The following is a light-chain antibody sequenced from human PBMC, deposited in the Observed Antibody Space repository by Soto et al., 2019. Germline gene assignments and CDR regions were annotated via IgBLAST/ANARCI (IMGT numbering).Light chain of an antibody. J-gene: IGKJ4*01. CDR1: QDIRSG. CDR2: AAS. V-gene: IGKV1-6*01. CDR3: LQDHSYPLT. Sequence: AIQMTQSPSSLSAFVGDRVTITCRASQDIRSGLGWYQQKPGEAPKLLISAASTLQSGVPSRFSGSGSGTDFTLTISSLQPEDFATYYCLQDHSYPLTFGGGTKVEIK.